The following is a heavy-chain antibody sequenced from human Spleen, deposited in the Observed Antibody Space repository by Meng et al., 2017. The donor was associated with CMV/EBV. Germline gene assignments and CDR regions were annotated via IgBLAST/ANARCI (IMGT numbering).Heavy chain of an antibody. CDR3: AKGSGYNPFDH. D-gene: IGHD1-14*01. CDR2: ISSRGGST. Sequence: GGSLRLSCATSGLTFSSFAMSWVRQAPGKGLEWVSGISSRGGSTYYADSVKGRFTISRDNSRNTLFLQMNSLRAEDTAIYYCAKGSGYNPFDHWGQGTLVTVSS. CDR1: GLTFSSFA. V-gene: IGHV3-23*01. J-gene: IGHJ4*02.